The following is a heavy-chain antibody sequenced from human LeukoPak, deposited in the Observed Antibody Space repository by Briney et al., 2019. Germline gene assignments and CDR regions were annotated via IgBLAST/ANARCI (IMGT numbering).Heavy chain of an antibody. D-gene: IGHD1-26*01. J-gene: IGHJ4*02. V-gene: IGHV3-48*03. CDR3: ARDRGIEVGAKSVFDY. CDR1: RLTLISYE. CDR2: ISGGGTAI. Sequence: PAGSLRLSCPPSRLTLISYETSCVRQTPGQGLDWISYISGGGTAIYADSVKGRFTISRDNTKNSLYLRMISQRAEDTAVYYCARDRGIEVGAKSVFDYWGQGTLVTVSP.